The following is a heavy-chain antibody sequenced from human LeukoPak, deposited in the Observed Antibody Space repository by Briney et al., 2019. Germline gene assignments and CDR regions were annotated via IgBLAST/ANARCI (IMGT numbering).Heavy chain of an antibody. CDR1: GGSISGYY. D-gene: IGHD4-23*01. CDR2: ISHSGST. Sequence: SETLSLTCAVHGGSISGYYWSWIRQPPGKGLEWIGEISHSGSTHSNPSLKSRVIISVDTSKNQFSLKLSSVTAADTAVYYCARSDYGGLFDYWGQGTLVTVSS. V-gene: IGHV4-34*01. CDR3: ARSDYGGLFDY. J-gene: IGHJ4*02.